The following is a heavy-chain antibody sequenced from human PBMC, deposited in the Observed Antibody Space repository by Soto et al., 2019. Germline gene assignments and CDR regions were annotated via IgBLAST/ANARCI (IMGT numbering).Heavy chain of an antibody. CDR3: ATFAGCNDYFDY. V-gene: IGHV4-38-2*01. CDR2: IYHSGST. D-gene: IGHD6-13*01. CDR1: GYSISSGYY. Sequence: SETLSLTCAVSGYSISSGYYWGWIRQPPGKGLEWIGSIYHSGSTYYNPSLKSRVTISVDTSKNQFSLKLSSVTAADTAVYACATFAGCNDYFDYWGQGTLVTVSS. J-gene: IGHJ4*02.